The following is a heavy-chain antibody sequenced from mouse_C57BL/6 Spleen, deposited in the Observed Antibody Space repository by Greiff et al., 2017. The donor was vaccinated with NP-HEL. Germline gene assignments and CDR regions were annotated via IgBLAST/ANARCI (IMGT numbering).Heavy chain of an antibody. CDR2: INPSNGRT. CDR3: ARLVINFDY. CDR1: GYTLTSYW. Sequence: QVQLQQSGAELVNPGASVNLSCKASGYTLTSYWMHWVKQRPGQGLEWIGEINPSNGRTNYNEKFKSKATLTVDKSSSTAYMQLSSPTSEDSAVYYGARLVINFDYWGQGTTLTVSS. J-gene: IGHJ2*01. D-gene: IGHD2-10*02. V-gene: IGHV1S81*02.